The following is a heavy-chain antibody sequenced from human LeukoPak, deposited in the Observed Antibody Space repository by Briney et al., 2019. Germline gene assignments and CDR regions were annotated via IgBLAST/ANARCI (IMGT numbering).Heavy chain of an antibody. J-gene: IGHJ5*02. CDR1: GGSISSYY. CDR2: IYHSGST. V-gene: IGHV4-59*08. D-gene: IGHD6-19*01. Sequence: SSETLSLTCTVSGGSISSYYWSWIRQPPGKGLEWIGSIYHSGSTYYNPSLKSRVTISVDTSKNQFSLKLSSVTAADTAVYYCARRQWLISREMDWFDPWGQGTLVTVSS. CDR3: ARRQWLISREMDWFDP.